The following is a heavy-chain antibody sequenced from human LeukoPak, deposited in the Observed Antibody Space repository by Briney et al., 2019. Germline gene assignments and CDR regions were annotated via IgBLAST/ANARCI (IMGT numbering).Heavy chain of an antibody. CDR1: GFTFSSYW. D-gene: IGHD4-17*01. V-gene: IGHV3-7*01. CDR2: IKQDGSEK. CDR3: ARGFYGDYEVAFDY. J-gene: IGHJ4*02. Sequence: SXXXSCXXSGFTFSSYWMSWVRQAPGKGLERVANIKQDGSEKYYVDSVKGRFTISRDNAKNSLYLQMNSLRAEDTAVYYCARGFYGDYEVAFDYWGQGTLVTVSS.